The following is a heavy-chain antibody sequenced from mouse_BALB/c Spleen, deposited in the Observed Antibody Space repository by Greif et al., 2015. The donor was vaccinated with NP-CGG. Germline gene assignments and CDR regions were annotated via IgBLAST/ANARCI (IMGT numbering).Heavy chain of an antibody. CDR1: GYTFTDYN. CDR3: ARRDYGSSPFDY. V-gene: IGHV1S29*02. J-gene: IGHJ2*01. Sequence: EVQLQQSGPELVKPGASVKISCKASGYTFTDYNMHWVKQSHGKSLEWIGYIYPYNGGTGYNQKFKSKATLTVDNSSSTAYMERRSLTSEDSAVYYCARRDYGSSPFDYWGQGTTLTVSS. D-gene: IGHD1-1*01. CDR2: IYPYNGGT.